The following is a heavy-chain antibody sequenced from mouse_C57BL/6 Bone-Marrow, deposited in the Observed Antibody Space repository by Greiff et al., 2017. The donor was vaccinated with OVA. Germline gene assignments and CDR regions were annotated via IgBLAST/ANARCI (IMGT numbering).Heavy chain of an antibody. J-gene: IGHJ3*01. Sequence: QVQLQQPGAELVMPGASVKLSCKASGYTFTSYWMHWVKQRPGQGLEWIGEIDPSDSYTNYNQKFKGKSTLTVDKSSSTAYMQLSSLTSEDSAVYYCAREIYVEAWFAYWGQGTLVTVSA. D-gene: IGHD1-1*01. CDR3: AREIYVEAWFAY. CDR1: GYTFTSYW. CDR2: IDPSDSYT. V-gene: IGHV1-69*01.